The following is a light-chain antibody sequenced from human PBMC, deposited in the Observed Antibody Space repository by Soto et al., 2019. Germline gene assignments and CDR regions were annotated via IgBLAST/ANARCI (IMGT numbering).Light chain of an antibody. CDR1: SSDVGGYNY. CDR3: SSYAGSNTHYV. V-gene: IGLV2-8*01. CDR2: EVS. Sequence: SGLTQPPSASGSPGQSVTIYCNGTSSDVGGYNYVSWYQQHPGKAPKLMIYEVSKRPSGVPDRFSGSKSGNTASLTVSGLQAEDEADYYCSSYAGSNTHYVFGTGTKVTVL. J-gene: IGLJ1*01.